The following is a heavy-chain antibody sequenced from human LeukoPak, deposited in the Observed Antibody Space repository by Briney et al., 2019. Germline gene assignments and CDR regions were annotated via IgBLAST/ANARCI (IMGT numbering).Heavy chain of an antibody. CDR2: INHSGST. D-gene: IGHD2-21*01. Sequence: PSETLSLTCAVYGGSFSGYYRSWIRQPPGKGLEWIGEINHSGSTNYNPSLKSRVTISVDTSKNQFSLKLSSVTAADTAVYYCARGSKAYDYWGQGTLVTVSS. J-gene: IGHJ4*02. CDR3: ARGSKAYDY. CDR1: GGSFSGYY. V-gene: IGHV4-34*01.